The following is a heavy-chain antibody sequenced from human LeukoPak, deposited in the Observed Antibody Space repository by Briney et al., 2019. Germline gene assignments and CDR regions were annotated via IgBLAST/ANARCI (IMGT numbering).Heavy chain of an antibody. CDR2: I. D-gene: IGHD3-10*02. Sequence: SGGSLRLSCAASGFTFSSYEMNWVRQAPGKGLEWVSYIKGRFTISRDNAKNSLYLQMNSLRAEDTAVYYCAELGITMIGGVWGKGTTVTISS. J-gene: IGHJ6*04. CDR1: GFTFSSYE. CDR3: AELGITMIGGV. V-gene: IGHV3-48*03.